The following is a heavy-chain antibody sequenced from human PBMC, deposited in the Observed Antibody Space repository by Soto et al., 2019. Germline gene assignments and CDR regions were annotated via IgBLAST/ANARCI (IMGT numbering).Heavy chain of an antibody. V-gene: IGHV3-33*01. CDR2: IWYDGSNK. J-gene: IGHJ3*02. D-gene: IGHD2-2*01. Sequence: GGSLRPSCAASGFTFSSYGMHWVRQAPGKGLEWVAVIWYDGSNKYYADSVKGRFTISRDNSKNTLYLQMNSLRAEDTAVYYCARDLLPAASIIAFDIWGQGTMVTVSS. CDR1: GFTFSSYG. CDR3: ARDLLPAASIIAFDI.